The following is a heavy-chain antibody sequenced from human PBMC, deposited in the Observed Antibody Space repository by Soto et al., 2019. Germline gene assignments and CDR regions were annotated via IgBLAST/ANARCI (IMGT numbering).Heavy chain of an antibody. Sequence: QVQLVQSGAEVKKPGASVKVSCKASGYTFNTYNMYWVRQAPGQGLEWMGVINPSIGSTNYAQKFQGRVMMTRDTATSTVYMVLSTLRSDDTAVYYCARRYSGSRLDYWGQGTLVTVSS. J-gene: IGHJ4*02. V-gene: IGHV1-46*02. D-gene: IGHD1-26*01. CDR2: INPSIGST. CDR1: GYTFNTYN. CDR3: ARRYSGSRLDY.